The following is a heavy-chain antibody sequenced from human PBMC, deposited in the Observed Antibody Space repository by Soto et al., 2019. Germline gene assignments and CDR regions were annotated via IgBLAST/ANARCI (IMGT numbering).Heavy chain of an antibody. J-gene: IGHJ4*02. CDR1: GFTFSSYG. V-gene: IGHV3-30*18. Sequence: QVQLVESGGGVVQPGRSLRLSCAASGFTFSSYGMHWVRQAPGKGLEWVAIISYDEINKYYADSVKGRFTISRDNSKNTLYLQMNSLRTEDTGVYYCAKSGYNWNDGFFDYWGQGTLVTVSS. CDR2: ISYDEINK. CDR3: AKSGYNWNDGFFDY. D-gene: IGHD1-1*01.